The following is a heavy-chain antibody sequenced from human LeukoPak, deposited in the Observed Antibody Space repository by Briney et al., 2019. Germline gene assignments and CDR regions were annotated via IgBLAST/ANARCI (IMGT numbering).Heavy chain of an antibody. CDR2: IFYSGST. Sequence: PSQTLSLTCTVSGGSIISADHYWSWIRQPPGKGLEWIGYIFYSGSTYYNPSLKSRLTTSVDTSKNQFSLKLSSVTAADTAVYYCARGYYDVLTNYPKNFDQWGQGTLVTVSS. CDR1: GGSIISADHY. CDR3: ARGYYDVLTNYPKNFDQ. D-gene: IGHD3-9*01. J-gene: IGHJ4*02. V-gene: IGHV4-30-4*01.